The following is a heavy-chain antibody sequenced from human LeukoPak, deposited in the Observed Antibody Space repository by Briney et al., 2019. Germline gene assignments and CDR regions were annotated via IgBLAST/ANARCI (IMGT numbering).Heavy chain of an antibody. CDR1: GFIFSSYW. J-gene: IGHJ4*02. V-gene: IGHV3-74*01. CDR2: INSGGSST. Sequence: PGGSLRLSCAASGFIFSSYWMHWVRQAPGKGLVWVSRINSGGSSTSYADSVKGRFTISRDNSKNTLYLQMNSLRAEDTAIYYCAKATTAAEYYFDFWGQGTLVTVSS. CDR3: AKATTAAEYYFDF. D-gene: IGHD1-1*01.